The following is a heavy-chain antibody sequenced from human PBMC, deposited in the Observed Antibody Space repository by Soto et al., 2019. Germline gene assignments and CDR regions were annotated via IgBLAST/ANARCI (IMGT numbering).Heavy chain of an antibody. CDR3: ARAGAAAALGY. V-gene: IGHV3-13*01. J-gene: IGHJ4*02. CDR2: IGTAGDT. CDR1: GFNFSSYD. Sequence: GGSLRLSCAASGFNFSSYDMHWVRQATGKGLEWVSAIGTAGDTYYPGSVKGRFTISRENAKNSLYLQMNSLRAGDTAVYYCARAGAAAALGYWGQGTLVTVSS. D-gene: IGHD6-13*01.